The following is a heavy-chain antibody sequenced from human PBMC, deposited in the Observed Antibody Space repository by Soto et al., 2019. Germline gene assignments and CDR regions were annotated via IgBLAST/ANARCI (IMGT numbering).Heavy chain of an antibody. V-gene: IGHV3-9*01. J-gene: IGHJ1*01. CDR3: IRGRQGWVQL. CDR2: ITWSGGTR. CDR1: GFTFDDYA. Sequence: EVQLVESGGGLVQPGRSLRLSCVASGFTFDDYAMHWVRQAPGKGLEWVSGITWSGGTRDYADSVKGRFTISRDNAKNSVYLQVDGLRVEDTALYYCIRGRQGWVQLWGRGTLVTVSS. D-gene: IGHD6-19*01.